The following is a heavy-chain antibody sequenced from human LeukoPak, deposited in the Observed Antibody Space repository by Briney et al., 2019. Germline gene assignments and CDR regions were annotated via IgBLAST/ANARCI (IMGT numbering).Heavy chain of an antibody. Sequence: GGSLSLSCAASGFTFSNYAMHWVGQPPGKGLQWVGQIRSETDGATTDYAAAVQGRFTISRDDSKKMLYLEMNSLTTEDTAVYYCTTDLNQRLKWFGNPLDHWGQGTPVTVSS. D-gene: IGHD3-10*01. J-gene: IGHJ4*02. CDR2: IRSETDGATT. CDR3: TTDLNQRLKWFGNPLDH. CDR1: GFTFSNYA. V-gene: IGHV3-15*01.